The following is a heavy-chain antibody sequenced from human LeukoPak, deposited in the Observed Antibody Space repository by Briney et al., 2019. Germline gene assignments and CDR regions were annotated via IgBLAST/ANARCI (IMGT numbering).Heavy chain of an antibody. D-gene: IGHD3-3*01. CDR3: AEDGELRFLEWFTYFDY. CDR1: GFTFSSYA. V-gene: IGHV3-23*01. J-gene: IGHJ4*02. Sequence: GGSLRLSCAASGFTFSSYAMSWVRQAPGKGLEWVSAISGSGGSTYYADSVKGRFTISRDNSKNTLYLQMNSLRAEDTAVYYCAEDGELRFLEWFTYFDYWGQGTLVTVSS. CDR2: ISGSGGST.